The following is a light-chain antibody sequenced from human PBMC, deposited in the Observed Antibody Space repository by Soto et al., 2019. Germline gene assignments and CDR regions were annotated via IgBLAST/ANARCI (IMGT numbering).Light chain of an antibody. CDR3: QQYGRSLIT. CDR2: AAS. V-gene: IGKV3-20*01. J-gene: IGKJ5*01. Sequence: ETVLTHSPGTLSLSPWEIATLSCRASQSVRSTYLAWYQQKPGQAPRLLVYAASTRATGIPDRFSGSGSGTDFTLTISRLEPEDFAVYYCQQYGRSLITFGQGTRLEIK. CDR1: QSVRSTY.